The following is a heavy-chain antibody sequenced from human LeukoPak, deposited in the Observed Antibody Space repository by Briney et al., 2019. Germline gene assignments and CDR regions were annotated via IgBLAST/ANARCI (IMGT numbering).Heavy chain of an antibody. CDR2: IYNSGST. V-gene: IGHV4-4*02. CDR3: ARRPTVTTFFDY. Sequence: SETLSLTCAVSGGSITSSDWWSWVRQPPGKGLEWIGYIYNSGSTNYNPSLKSRVTISVDTSKNQFSLKLSSVTAADTAVYYCARRPTVTTFFDYWGRGTLVTVSS. D-gene: IGHD4-17*01. J-gene: IGHJ4*02. CDR1: GGSITSSDW.